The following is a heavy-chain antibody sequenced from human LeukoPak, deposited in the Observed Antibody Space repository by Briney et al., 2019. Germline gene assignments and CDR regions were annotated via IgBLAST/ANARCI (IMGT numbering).Heavy chain of an antibody. CDR1: GYTFTGYY. D-gene: IGHD3-9*01. V-gene: IGHV1-2*02. J-gene: IGHJ4*02. CDR3: ARVKGAFDILTGYDY. CDR2: INPNSGGT. Sequence: AASVKVSCKASGYTFTGYYMHWVRQAPGQGLEWMGWINPNSGGTNYAQKFQGRVAMTRDTSISTAYMELSRLRSDDTAVYYCARVKGAFDILTGYDYWGQGTLVTVSS.